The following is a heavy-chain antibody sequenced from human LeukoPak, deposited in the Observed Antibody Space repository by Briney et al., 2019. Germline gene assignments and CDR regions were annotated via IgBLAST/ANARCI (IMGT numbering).Heavy chain of an antibody. V-gene: IGHV4-59*01. CDR3: ARVTSGSGWYAGYYYYYYMDV. D-gene: IGHD6-19*01. CDR2: IYYSGST. Sequence: SETLSLTCTVSGGSISSYYWSWIRQPPGKGLEWIGYIYYSGSTNYNPSLKSRVTISVDTSKNQFSLKLSSVTAADTAVYYCARVTSGSGWYAGYYYYYYMDVWGKGTTVTVSS. CDR1: GGSISSYY. J-gene: IGHJ6*03.